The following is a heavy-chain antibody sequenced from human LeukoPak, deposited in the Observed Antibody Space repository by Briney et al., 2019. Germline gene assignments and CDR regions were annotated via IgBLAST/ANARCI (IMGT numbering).Heavy chain of an antibody. D-gene: IGHD2-21*02. J-gene: IGHJ4*02. CDR1: GFTFSSYG. CDR2: ISYDGSNK. V-gene: IGHV3-30*18. Sequence: PGGSLRLSCAASGFTFSSYGMHWVRQAPGKGLEWVAVISYDGSNKYYADSVKGRLTISRDNSKNTLYLQMNTLRAEDTAVYYCAKGSTCGGDCYYLDYWGQGTLVTVSS. CDR3: AKGSTCGGDCYYLDY.